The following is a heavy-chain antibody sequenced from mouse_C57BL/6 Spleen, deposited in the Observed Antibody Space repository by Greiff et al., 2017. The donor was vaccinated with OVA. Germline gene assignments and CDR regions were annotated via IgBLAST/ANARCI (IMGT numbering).Heavy chain of an antibody. J-gene: IGHJ4*01. CDR3: ARDLLNYYAMDY. V-gene: IGHV5-4*01. CDR2: ISDGGSYT. Sequence: EVQGVESGGGLVKPGGSLKLSCAASGFTFSSYAMSWVRQTPEKRLEWVATISDGGSYTYYPDNVKGRFTISRDNAKNNLYLQMSHLKSEDTAMYYCARDLLNYYAMDYWGQGTSVTVSS. D-gene: IGHD2-1*01. CDR1: GFTFSSYA.